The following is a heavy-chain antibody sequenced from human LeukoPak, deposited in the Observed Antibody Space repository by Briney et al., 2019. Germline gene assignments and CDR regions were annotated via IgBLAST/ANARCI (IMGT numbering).Heavy chain of an antibody. CDR1: GYTFTSYG. J-gene: IGHJ4*02. V-gene: IGHV1-18*01. D-gene: IGHD4-17*01. CDR3: ARLYDGDYRVCFDY. Sequence: VSVKVSCKASGYTFTSYGISWVRQAPGQGLEWMGWISAYNGNTNYAQKLQGRVTMTTDTSTSTAYMELRSLRSDDTAVYYCARLYDGDYRVCFDYWGQGTLVTVSS. CDR2: ISAYNGNT.